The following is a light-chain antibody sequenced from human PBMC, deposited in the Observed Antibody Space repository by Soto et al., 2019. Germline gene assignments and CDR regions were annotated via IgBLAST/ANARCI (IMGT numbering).Light chain of an antibody. CDR1: QSVSSY. CDR3: QQRSNWPPKYT. CDR2: DAS. V-gene: IGKV3-11*01. Sequence: WSPGERATLSCRASQSVSSYLAWYQQKPGQSPRLLIYDASNRATGIPARFSGSGSGTDFTLTISSLEPEDFAVYYCQQRSNWPPKYTFGQGTKLEIK. J-gene: IGKJ2*01.